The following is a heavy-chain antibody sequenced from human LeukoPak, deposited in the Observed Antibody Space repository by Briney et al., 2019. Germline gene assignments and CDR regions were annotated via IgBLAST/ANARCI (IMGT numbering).Heavy chain of an antibody. Sequence: GGSLRLSCAASGFTFSSSWLNWVRQAPGKGLEWVANINPDGRAERYVDSVKGRFTISRDNAKNSLFLQMHSLRAEDTAVYYCATTSYFYGMAVWGQGTTVTVSS. J-gene: IGHJ6*02. CDR3: ATTSYFYGMAV. CDR2: INPDGRAE. D-gene: IGHD2-21*01. V-gene: IGHV3-7*01. CDR1: GFTFSSSW.